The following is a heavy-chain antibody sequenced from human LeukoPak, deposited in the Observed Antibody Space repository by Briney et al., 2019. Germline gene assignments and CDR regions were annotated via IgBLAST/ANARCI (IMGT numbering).Heavy chain of an antibody. Sequence: GGSLRLSFLASRFTFSNYYMSWTRKAPGKGLEWISYIGTSDTHTYYADSVKGRFTISRDNAKNSLFLQMDSLTADDTAMYYCARDGRLDCWGQGTLVTVSS. CDR2: IGTSDTHT. J-gene: IGHJ4*02. CDR1: RFTFSNYY. CDR3: ARDGRLDC. V-gene: IGHV3-11*01.